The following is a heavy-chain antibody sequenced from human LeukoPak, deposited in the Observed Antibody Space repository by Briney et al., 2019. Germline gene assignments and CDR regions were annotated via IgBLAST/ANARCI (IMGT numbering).Heavy chain of an antibody. CDR1: GFTFSSYA. D-gene: IGHD3-10*01. CDR2: ISGSGGRT. V-gene: IGHV3-23*01. Sequence: GGSLRLSCAASGFTFSSYAMSWARQAPGKGLEWVSSISGSGGRTFYADSVKGRFTISRDNSKNTVYLQMNSLRAEDTAVYYCAKDWEFSGGYYFDYWGQGTLVTVSS. J-gene: IGHJ4*02. CDR3: AKDWEFSGGYYFDY.